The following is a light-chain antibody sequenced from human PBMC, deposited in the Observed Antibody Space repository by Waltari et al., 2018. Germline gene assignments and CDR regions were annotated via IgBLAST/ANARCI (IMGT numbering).Light chain of an antibody. V-gene: IGKV3-20*01. CDR2: AAS. CDR3: QQDGNSGS. J-gene: IGKJ3*01. CDR1: QTVTRSY. Sequence: EIVLTQSPGTLSLSPGETATLSCRASQTVTRSYLTWYQHKPGQAPRLLIYAASSRASGVPDRFSGSGSGTEFTLTISRLEPEDFAVYYCQQDGNSGSFGPGTTVDI.